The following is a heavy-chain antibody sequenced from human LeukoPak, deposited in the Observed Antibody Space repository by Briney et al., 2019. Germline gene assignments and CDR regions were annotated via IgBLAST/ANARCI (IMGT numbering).Heavy chain of an antibody. CDR3: ARDGSIRGYYYGMDV. CDR2: IYYIGST. Sequence: SQTLSLTCAVSGGSISSGDFYWSWIRQPPGKGLEYIGYIYYIGSTYYNPSLKSRVTISVDTSKNQFSLNLSSVTAADTAVYYCARDGSIRGYYYGMDVWGQGTTVTVSS. D-gene: IGHD1-26*01. J-gene: IGHJ6*02. V-gene: IGHV4-30-4*01. CDR1: GGSISSGDFY.